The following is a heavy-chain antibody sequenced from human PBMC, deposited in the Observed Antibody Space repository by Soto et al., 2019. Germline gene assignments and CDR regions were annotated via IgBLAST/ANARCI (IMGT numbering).Heavy chain of an antibody. Sequence: QVQLVESGGGVVQPGRSLRLSCAASGFTFSSYGMHWVRQAPGKGLEWVAVIWYDGSNKYYADSVKGRFTISRDSSKNTLYLQMNSLRAEDTAVYYCARGPHIYYATREQNWFDPWGQGTLVTVSS. CDR3: ARGPHIYYATREQNWFDP. CDR1: GFTFSSYG. D-gene: IGHD3-22*01. CDR2: IWYDGSNK. J-gene: IGHJ5*02. V-gene: IGHV3-33*01.